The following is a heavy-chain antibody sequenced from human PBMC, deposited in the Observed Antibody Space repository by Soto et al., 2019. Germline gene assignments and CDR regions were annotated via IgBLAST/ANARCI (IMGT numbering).Heavy chain of an antibody. J-gene: IGHJ4*02. CDR3: AKVRLLEWLLYFDY. D-gene: IGHD3-3*01. CDR1: GFTFSSYA. Sequence: GGSPRLSCAASGFTFSSYAMSWVRQAPGKGLEWVSAISGSGGSTYYADSVKGRFTISRDNSKNTLYLQMNSLRAEDTAVYYCAKVRLLEWLLYFDYWGQGTLVTVSS. CDR2: ISGSGGST. V-gene: IGHV3-23*01.